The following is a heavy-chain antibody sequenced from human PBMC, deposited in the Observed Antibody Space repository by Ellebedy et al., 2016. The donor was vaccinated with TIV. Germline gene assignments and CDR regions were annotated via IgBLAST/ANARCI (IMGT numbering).Heavy chain of an antibody. Sequence: GGSLRLXXAASGFTFSSYAMHWVRQAPGKGLEWLSTISDSTYTTYYADSVRGRFTISRDNSKNTLYLHMSSLRVEDTAVYYCAKGALWFGEIDAFDVWGQGTMVTVSS. CDR3: AKGALWFGEIDAFDV. D-gene: IGHD3-10*01. CDR2: ISDSTYTT. J-gene: IGHJ3*01. CDR1: GFTFSSYA. V-gene: IGHV3-23*01.